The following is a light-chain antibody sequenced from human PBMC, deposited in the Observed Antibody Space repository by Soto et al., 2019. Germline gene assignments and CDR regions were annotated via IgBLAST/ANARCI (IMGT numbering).Light chain of an antibody. J-gene: IGKJ1*01. CDR3: QQFGNSPWT. V-gene: IGKV3-20*01. CDR1: QSVPSTY. Sequence: VLSQSPGILSLSPGERVTLSCRASQSVPSTYFAWYQQKADQPPRLLISGTSNRATGIPDRFSGSGSGTDFTLTISRLEPEDFAVYFCQQFGNSPWTFGQGTKVEI. CDR2: GTS.